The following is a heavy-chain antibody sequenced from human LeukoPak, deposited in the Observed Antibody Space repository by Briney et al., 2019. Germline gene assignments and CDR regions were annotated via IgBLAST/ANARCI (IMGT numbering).Heavy chain of an antibody. CDR1: GYTFTGYY. Sequence: GASVKVSCKASGYTFTGYYMHWVRQAPGQGLEWMGWINPNSGGTNYAQKFQGRVTMTRDTSISTAYMELSRLRSDDTAVYYCARSSGTNYYGSGSYYIKNGEIDYWDQGTLVTVSS. CDR2: INPNSGGT. J-gene: IGHJ4*02. V-gene: IGHV1-2*02. D-gene: IGHD3-10*01. CDR3: ARSSGTNYYGSGSYYIKNGEIDY.